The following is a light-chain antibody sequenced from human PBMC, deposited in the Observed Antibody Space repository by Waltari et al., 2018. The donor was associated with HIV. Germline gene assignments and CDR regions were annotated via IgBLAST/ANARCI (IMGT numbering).Light chain of an antibody. CDR3: GAWDSSLSAVV. CDR1: SSNIGTNQ. Sequence: QSVLTQPPSVSAAPGQKVPISRSGSSSNIGTNQVSLYQQLPGTAPKLLIYDNNKRPSGIPDRFSASKSGTSATLGITGLQTGDEAEYYCGAWDSSLSAVVFGTGTKVTVL. CDR2: DNN. J-gene: IGLJ1*01. V-gene: IGLV1-51*01.